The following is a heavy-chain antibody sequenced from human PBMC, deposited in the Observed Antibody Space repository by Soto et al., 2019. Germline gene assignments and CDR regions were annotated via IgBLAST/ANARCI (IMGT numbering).Heavy chain of an antibody. D-gene: IGHD1-26*01. CDR2: VYPGDSDT. CDR1: GYSLSHFG. V-gene: IGHV5-51*01. CDR3: ARGVGANDY. J-gene: IGHJ4*02. Sequence: PGESLKISCEASGYSLSHFGIAWVRQVPGKGLEWMGIVYPGDSDTRYSPSFQGHVTIPADESISTAYLQWSSLSASDTAIYYCARGVGANDYWGQGTQVTVSS.